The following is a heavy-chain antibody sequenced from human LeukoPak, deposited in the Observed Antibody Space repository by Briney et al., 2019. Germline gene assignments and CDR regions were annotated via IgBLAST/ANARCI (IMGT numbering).Heavy chain of an antibody. D-gene: IGHD6-6*01. J-gene: IGHJ4*02. Sequence: SETLSLTCAVYGGSFSGYYWSWIRQPPGKGLEWIGEINHSGSTNYNPSLKSRVTISVDTSKNQFSLKLSSVTAADTAVYYYARGALPYSSSWADYWGQGTLVTVSS. V-gene: IGHV4-34*01. CDR1: GGSFSGYY. CDR2: INHSGST. CDR3: ARGALPYSSSWADY.